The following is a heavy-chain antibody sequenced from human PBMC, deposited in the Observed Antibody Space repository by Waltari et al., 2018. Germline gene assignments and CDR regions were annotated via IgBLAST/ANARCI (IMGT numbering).Heavy chain of an antibody. J-gene: IGHJ4*02. Sequence: QVQLVQSGAEVKKPGSSVKVSCKASGGTFSSYAISWVRQAPGQGLEWMGGIIPILGTANYAQKFQGRVTITADESTSTAYMELSSLRSEDTAVYYCARDEFIAAAAPFDYWGQGTLVTVSS. CDR2: IIPILGTA. CDR1: GGTFSSYA. CDR3: ARDEFIAAAAPFDY. D-gene: IGHD6-13*01. V-gene: IGHV1-69*13.